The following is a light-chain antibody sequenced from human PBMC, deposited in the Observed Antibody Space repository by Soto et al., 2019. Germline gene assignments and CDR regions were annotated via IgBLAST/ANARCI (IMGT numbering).Light chain of an antibody. Sequence: QSVLTQPPSASGTPGQRVTISCSGSNFNIGSHTVNWYQQLPGTAPKLLMHNNNRRPSGVPDRFSVSKSGTSASLAISGLQSEDEADYSCSVWDDSLKGWVFGGGTKLTVL. CDR1: NFNIGSHT. V-gene: IGLV1-44*01. CDR3: SVWDDSLKGWV. J-gene: IGLJ3*02. CDR2: NNN.